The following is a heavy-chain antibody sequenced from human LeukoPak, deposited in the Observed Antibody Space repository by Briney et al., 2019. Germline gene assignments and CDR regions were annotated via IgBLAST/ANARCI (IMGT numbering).Heavy chain of an antibody. D-gene: IGHD3-10*01. CDR2: MDTNTGNP. CDR3: TRDPPPRGQNDF. J-gene: IGHJ4*02. CDR1: GYTFTTYA. V-gene: IGHV7-4-1*02. Sequence: ASVKVSCKASGYTFTTYAMNWMRQAPGQGLGWMGWMDTNTGNPTYAQGFTGRFVFSLDTSVSTAYLQISSLRAEDTAVYYCTRDPPPRGQNDFWGRGTLVTVSS.